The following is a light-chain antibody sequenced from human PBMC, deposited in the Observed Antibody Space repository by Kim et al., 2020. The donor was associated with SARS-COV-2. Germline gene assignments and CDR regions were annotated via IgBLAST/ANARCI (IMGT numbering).Light chain of an antibody. CDR3: QHRSNWPPT. J-gene: IGKJ1*01. CDR1: QSVSKF. V-gene: IGKV3-11*01. CDR2: DVS. Sequence: LSPGERATPSCRASQSVSKFLAWYQQRSGQAPRLLIYDVSTRATGIPARFSGSGSGTDFTLTISSLEPEDFAVYYCQHRSNWPPTFGQGTKVDIK.